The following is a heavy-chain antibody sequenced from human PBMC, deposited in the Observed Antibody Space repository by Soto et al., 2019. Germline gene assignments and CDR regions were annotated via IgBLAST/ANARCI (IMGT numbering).Heavy chain of an antibody. Sequence: QVQLQQWGAGLLKPSETLSLTCAVYGGSFSGYYWSWIRQPPGKGLEWIGEINHSGSTNYNPSLKSRVTISVDTSKNQLSLTLSSVTAADTAVYYCAGFFPAEIFYYYGMDVWGQGTTVTVSS. V-gene: IGHV4-34*01. CDR1: GGSFSGYY. CDR2: INHSGST. D-gene: IGHD2-15*01. CDR3: AGFFPAEIFYYYGMDV. J-gene: IGHJ6*02.